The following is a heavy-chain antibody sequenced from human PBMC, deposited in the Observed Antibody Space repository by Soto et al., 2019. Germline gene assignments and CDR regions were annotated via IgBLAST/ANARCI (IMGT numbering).Heavy chain of an antibody. CDR1: GYTFTDYY. D-gene: IGHD6-13*01. Sequence: GASVKVSCKDSGYTFTDYYMHWVRQAPVQGLEWMGWINPDNGDTKYPQKFQGRVTMTRDTSISTAYMELSSLRSDDTAVYYCARSEDSSNGYGNWFDPWGQGTLVTVSS. J-gene: IGHJ5*02. CDR2: INPDNGDT. V-gene: IGHV1-2*02. CDR3: ARSEDSSNGYGNWFDP.